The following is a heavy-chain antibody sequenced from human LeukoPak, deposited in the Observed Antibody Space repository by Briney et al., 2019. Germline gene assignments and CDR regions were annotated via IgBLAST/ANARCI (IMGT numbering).Heavy chain of an antibody. V-gene: IGHV4-59*08. J-gene: IGHJ3*02. CDR2: TYYNGST. CDR3: ARRTGTTVWDDAFDI. CDR1: GGSIRSDY. Sequence: SETLSLTCTVSGGSIRSDYWTWIRQTPGKGLEWIGYTYYNGSTNYNPSLKSRVTISVDTSKNQFSLELSSVTAADTAVYYCARRTGTTVWDDAFDIWGQGTMVTVSS. D-gene: IGHD1-7*01.